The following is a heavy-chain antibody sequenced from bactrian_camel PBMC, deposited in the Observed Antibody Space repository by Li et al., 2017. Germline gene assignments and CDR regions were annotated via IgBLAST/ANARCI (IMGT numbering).Heavy chain of an antibody. J-gene: IGHJ4*01. CDR2: ISLTGVIA. V-gene: IGHV3-3*01. Sequence: HVQLVESGGGSVKVGGSLRLSCVASGAAYPLNYMGWFLQAPGKGREDVARISLTGVIAYYTDSLKGRFTISRDNAKSTLYLQMNSLKPEDTGIYYCAADARNVAPSASHYWDQGTQVTFS. D-gene: IGHD3*01. CDR3: AADARNVAPSASHY. CDR1: GAAYPLNY.